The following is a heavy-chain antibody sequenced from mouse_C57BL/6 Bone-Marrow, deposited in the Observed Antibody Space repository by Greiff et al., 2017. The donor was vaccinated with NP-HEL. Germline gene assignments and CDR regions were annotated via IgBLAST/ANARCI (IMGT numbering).Heavy chain of an antibody. CDR1: GFTFSSYA. J-gene: IGHJ2*01. CDR2: IRSGGDYI. V-gene: IGHV5-9-1*02. CDR3: TSEGRHRVYFDY. Sequence: DVKLVESGEGLVKPGGSLKLSCAASGFTFSSYAMSWVRQTPEQRLEWVAYIRSGGDYIYYADTVKGRFTISRDNAWNTLYLQLSSLKSEDTAMFYCTSEGRHRVYFDYWGQGTTLTVSS. D-gene: IGHD3-1*01.